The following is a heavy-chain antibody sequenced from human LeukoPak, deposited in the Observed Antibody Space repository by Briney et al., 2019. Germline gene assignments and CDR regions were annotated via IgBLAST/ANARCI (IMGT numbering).Heavy chain of an antibody. V-gene: IGHV4-61*02. J-gene: IGHJ4*02. CDR2: IYTSGST. D-gene: IGHD5-18*01. Sequence: SQILSLTCTVSGGSISSGSYYWSWIRQPAGKGLEWIGRIYTSGSTNYNPSLKSRVTISVDTSKNQFSLKLSSVTAADTAVYYCARSRGYSYGTTFLDYWGQGTLVTVSS. CDR1: GGSISSGSYY. CDR3: ARSRGYSYGTTFLDY.